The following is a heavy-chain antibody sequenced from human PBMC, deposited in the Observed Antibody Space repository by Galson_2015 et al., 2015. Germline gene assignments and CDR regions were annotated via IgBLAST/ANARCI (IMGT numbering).Heavy chain of an antibody. V-gene: IGHV3-73*01. Sequence: GARGALGGGREGDDRCGRGAGRDAREYAASVKGRFTISRDDSKNTAYLQMNSLKTEDTAVYYCARMGRTNDYGDPLDAFDIWGQGTMVTVSS. CDR3: ARMGRTNDYGDPLDAFDI. CDR2: CGRGAGRDAR. J-gene: IGHJ3*02. D-gene: IGHD4-17*01.